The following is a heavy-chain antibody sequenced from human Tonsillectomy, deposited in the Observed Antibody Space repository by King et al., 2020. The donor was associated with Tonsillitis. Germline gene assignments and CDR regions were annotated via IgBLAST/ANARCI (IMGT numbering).Heavy chain of an antibody. V-gene: IGHV3-49*03. D-gene: IGHD6-19*01. J-gene: IGHJ4*02. Sequence: EVQLVESGGGLLQPGRSRRLSCTASGFTSGDFGMTWFRQGPGKGLEWVGFIRSKAYGGTAEYAASVKGRFTISRDDSKSIAYLQMNSLKTEDTAVYYCTRDSEAVAGITLDYWGQGTLVTVSS. CDR1: GFTSGDFG. CDR3: TRDSEAVAGITLDY. CDR2: IRSKAYGGTA.